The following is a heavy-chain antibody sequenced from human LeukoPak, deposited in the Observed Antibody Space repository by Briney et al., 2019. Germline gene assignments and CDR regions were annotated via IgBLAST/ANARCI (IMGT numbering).Heavy chain of an antibody. CDR3: AELGFTMIGGV. D-gene: IGHD3-10*02. V-gene: IGHV3-7*01. CDR2: IKQDGTEK. CDR1: GGSISSSNW. J-gene: IGHJ6*04. Sequence: PSETLSLTCAVSGGSISSSNWWSWVRQAPGKGLEWVANIKQDGTEKYFVDSVKGRFTISRDNAKNSLYLQMNSLRAEDTAVYYCAELGFTMIGGVWGKGTTVTISS.